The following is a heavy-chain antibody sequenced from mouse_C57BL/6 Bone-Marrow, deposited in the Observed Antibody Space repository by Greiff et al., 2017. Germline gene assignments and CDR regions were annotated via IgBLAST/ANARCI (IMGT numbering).Heavy chain of an antibody. CDR1: GYTFTSYG. CDR2: IYPRSGNT. CDR3: ARPDGYYFYYAMDY. Sequence: VQLQQSGAELARPGASVKLSCKASGYTFTSYGISWVKQRTGQGLEWIGEIYPRSGNTYYNEKFKGKATLTADKSSSTAYMELRSLTSEDSAVYFCARPDGYYFYYAMDYWGQGTSVTVSS. V-gene: IGHV1-81*01. D-gene: IGHD2-3*01. J-gene: IGHJ4*01.